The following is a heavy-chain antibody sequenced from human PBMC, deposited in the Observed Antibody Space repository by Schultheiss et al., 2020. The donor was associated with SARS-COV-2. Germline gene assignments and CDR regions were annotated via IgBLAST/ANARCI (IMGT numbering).Heavy chain of an antibody. CDR1: GGSFSAYY. Sequence: SETLSLTCAVYGGSFSAYYWSWIRQPPGKGLEWIGEINHSGSTNYNPSLKSRVTISVDTSKNQFSLKLSSVTAADTAVYYCASRGSGNSYYGMDVWGQGTTVTVSS. D-gene: IGHD5-24*01. V-gene: IGHV4-34*01. CDR3: ASRGSGNSYYGMDV. CDR2: INHSGST. J-gene: IGHJ6*02.